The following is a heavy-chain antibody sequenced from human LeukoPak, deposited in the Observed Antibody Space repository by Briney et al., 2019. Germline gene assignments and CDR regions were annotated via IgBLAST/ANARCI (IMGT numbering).Heavy chain of an antibody. CDR2: IYYSGST. D-gene: IGHD3-3*01. J-gene: IGHJ5*02. Sequence: SETLSLTCTVSGGSISSGGYYWSWIRQHPGKGLEWIGYIYYSGSTYYNPSLKSRVTISVDTSKNQFSLKLSSVTAADTAVYYCARVIKDFWSGTNWFDPWGQGTLVTVSS. CDR1: GGSISSGGYY. CDR3: ARVIKDFWSGTNWFDP. V-gene: IGHV4-30-4*08.